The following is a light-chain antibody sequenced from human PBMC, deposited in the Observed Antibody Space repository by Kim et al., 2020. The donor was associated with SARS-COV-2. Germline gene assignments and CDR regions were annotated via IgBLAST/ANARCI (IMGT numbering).Light chain of an antibody. CDR2: DAS. V-gene: IGKV3-11*01. J-gene: IGKJ1*01. CDR1: QSVSRN. CDR3: QQRSNLWT. Sequence: EIVLTQSPATLSLSPGERATLSCRASQSVSRNLAWYQLKPGQSPRLLIYDASHRATAITARFSGSGSGTDFTLTVSSLEPEDFAVYYCQQRSNLWTFGKGTKVDIK.